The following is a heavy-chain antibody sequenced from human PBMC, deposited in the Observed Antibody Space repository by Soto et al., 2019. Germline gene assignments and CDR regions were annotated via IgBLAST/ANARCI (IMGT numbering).Heavy chain of an antibody. J-gene: IGHJ4*02. V-gene: IGHV4-4*02. CDR1: GGSISSSNW. D-gene: IGHD4-17*01. Sequence: SETLSLTCAVSGGSISSSNWWSWVRQPPGKGLEWIGEIYHSGSTNYNPSLKSRVTISVDKSKNQFSLKLSSVTAADTAVYYCARRAMALTTVVTPGYYFDYWGQGTLVTVSS. CDR3: ARRAMALTTVVTPGYYFDY. CDR2: IYHSGST.